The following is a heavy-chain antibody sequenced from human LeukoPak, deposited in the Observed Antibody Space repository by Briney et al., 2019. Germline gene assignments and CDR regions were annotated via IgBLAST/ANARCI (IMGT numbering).Heavy chain of an antibody. CDR1: GFTSSSYG. CDR3: AKCVSTIDVQLPLDY. CDR2: ITYDGSNK. D-gene: IGHD5/OR15-5a*01. J-gene: IGHJ4*02. Sequence: GGSLRPSCAASGFTSSSYGVHWVRQARGKGLGWVAVITYDGSNKYYADSVKGRFTIYRDNSKNTLYLQMNGLRAEDTSVYYCAKCVSTIDVQLPLDYWGQGTLVTVSS. V-gene: IGHV3-30*18.